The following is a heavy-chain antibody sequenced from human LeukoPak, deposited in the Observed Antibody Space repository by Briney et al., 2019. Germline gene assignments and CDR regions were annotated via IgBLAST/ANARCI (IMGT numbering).Heavy chain of an antibody. CDR1: GGSISSSSYY. D-gene: IGHD3-10*01. V-gene: IGHV4-39*07. CDR3: ARHSLPYYYGSGSYYSAYYYGMDV. CDR2: IYYSGST. J-gene: IGHJ6*02. Sequence: PSETLSLTCTVSGGSISSSSYYWGWIRQPPGKGLEWIGSIYYSGSTYYNPSLKSRVTISVDTSKNQFSLKLSSVTAADTAVYYCARHSLPYYYGSGSYYSAYYYGMDVWGQGTTVTVSS.